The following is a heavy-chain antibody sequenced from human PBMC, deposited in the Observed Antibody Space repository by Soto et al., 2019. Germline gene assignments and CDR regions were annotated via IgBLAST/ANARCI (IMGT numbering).Heavy chain of an antibody. CDR2: IIPILGIA. CDR3: ASSSRDYYGSGSYNDAFDI. CDR1: GGTFSSYT. J-gene: IGHJ3*02. Sequence: QVQLVQSGAEVKKPGSSVKVSCKASGGTFSSYTISWVRQAPGQGLEWMGRIIPILGIANYAQKFQGRVTITEDKSTSTAYMELSSLRSEDTAVYYCASSSRDYYGSGSYNDAFDIWGQGTMVTVSS. V-gene: IGHV1-69*02. D-gene: IGHD3-10*01.